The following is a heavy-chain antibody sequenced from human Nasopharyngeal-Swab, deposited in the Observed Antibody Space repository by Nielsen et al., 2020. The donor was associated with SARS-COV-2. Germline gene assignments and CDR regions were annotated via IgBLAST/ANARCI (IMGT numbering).Heavy chain of an antibody. V-gene: IGHV4-38-2*02. D-gene: IGHD3-22*01. CDR1: GYSISSGYY. J-gene: IGHJ6*03. Sequence: SETLSLTCTVSGYSISSGYYWGWIRQPPGKGLEWTWSIYQSGSTYYNPSLKSRVTISVDTSKNQFSLKLTSVTAADTAVYYCARHERSFDYDSSSRRYYYYYYMDVWGKGTTVTVSS. CDR2: IYQSGST. CDR3: ARHERSFDYDSSSRRYYYYYYMDV.